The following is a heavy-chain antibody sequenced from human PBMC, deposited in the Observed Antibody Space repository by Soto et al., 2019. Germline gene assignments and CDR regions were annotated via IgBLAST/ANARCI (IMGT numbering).Heavy chain of an antibody. V-gene: IGHV3-11*01. CDR3: ARDSKRCSGGSCYAKY. CDR1: GFTFSDYY. Sequence: GGSLRLSCAASGFTFSDYYMSWIRQAPGKGLEWVSYISSSGSTIYYADSVKGRFTISRDNAKNSLYLQMNSLRAEDTAVYYCARDSKRCSGGSCYAKYWGQGTLVTVSS. J-gene: IGHJ4*02. D-gene: IGHD2-15*01. CDR2: ISSSGSTI.